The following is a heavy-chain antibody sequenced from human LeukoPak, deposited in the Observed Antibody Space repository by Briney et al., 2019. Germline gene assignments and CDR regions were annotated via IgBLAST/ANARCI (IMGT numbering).Heavy chain of an antibody. Sequence: ASVKVSCKASGYTFTSYGISWVRQAPGQGLEWMGWISAYNGNTNYAQKLQGRVTMTTDTSTSTAYMELRSLRSDDTAVYYCAGDGTTLPLWYFDLWGRGTLVTVSS. J-gene: IGHJ2*01. V-gene: IGHV1-18*01. D-gene: IGHD4-11*01. CDR1: GYTFTSYG. CDR3: AGDGTTLPLWYFDL. CDR2: ISAYNGNT.